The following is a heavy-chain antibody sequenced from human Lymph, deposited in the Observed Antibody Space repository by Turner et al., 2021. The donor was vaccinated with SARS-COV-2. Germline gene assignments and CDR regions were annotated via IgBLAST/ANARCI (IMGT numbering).Heavy chain of an antibody. J-gene: IGHJ6*02. V-gene: IGHV3-9*01. CDR3: AKGRRFGMDV. Sequence: EVQLVESGGGLVQPGRSLRLSCAASGLTFDEYVMHWVRQAPGKGLEWVSGISWNSGSIGYADSVKGRFTISRDNAKNSLYLQMNSLRAEDTALYYCAKGRRFGMDVWGQGTTVTVSS. CDR2: ISWNSGSI. CDR1: GLTFDEYV.